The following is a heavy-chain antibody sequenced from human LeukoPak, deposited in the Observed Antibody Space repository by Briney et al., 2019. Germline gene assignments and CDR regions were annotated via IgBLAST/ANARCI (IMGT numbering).Heavy chain of an antibody. CDR3: AKGVTIFGVVIMGYFDY. D-gene: IGHD3-3*01. Sequence: SGGSLRLSCAASGFTFSSYGMHWVRQAPGKGLEWVAFIRYDGSNKYYADSVKGRFTISRGNSKNTLYLQMNSLRTEDTAMYYCAKGVTIFGVVIMGYFDYWGQGTLVTVSS. CDR1: GFTFSSYG. V-gene: IGHV3-30*02. J-gene: IGHJ4*02. CDR2: IRYDGSNK.